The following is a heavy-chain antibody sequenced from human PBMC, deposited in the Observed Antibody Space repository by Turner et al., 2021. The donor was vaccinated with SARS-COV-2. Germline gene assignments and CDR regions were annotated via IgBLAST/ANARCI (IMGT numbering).Heavy chain of an antibody. J-gene: IGHJ5*01. CDR3: ARESRFNWLDS. V-gene: IGHV4-59*01. CDR2: IYYRGST. D-gene: IGHD3-3*01. Sequence: QVQLQASGPGLVRPSETLSLTCTVSGGSIKSDFWSWIRQPPGKRLEWIGYIYYRGSTNYNPSLKSRLTMSVDTSKNQFSLTLSSVTAADTAIYYCARESRFNWLDSWGQGTLVTVSS. CDR1: GGSIKSDF.